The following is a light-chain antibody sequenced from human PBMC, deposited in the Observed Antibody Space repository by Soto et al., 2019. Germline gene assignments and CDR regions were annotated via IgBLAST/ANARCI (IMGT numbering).Light chain of an antibody. J-gene: IGKJ3*01. Sequence: EIVLTQSPATPALSPGERATLSCRASQSVSSYLAWYQQKPGQAPRLLIYDASNRATGIPARFSGSGSGTDFTLTISRLEPEDFAVYYCQQRSNWPPNFGPGTKVDIK. V-gene: IGKV3-11*01. CDR1: QSVSSY. CDR3: QQRSNWPPN. CDR2: DAS.